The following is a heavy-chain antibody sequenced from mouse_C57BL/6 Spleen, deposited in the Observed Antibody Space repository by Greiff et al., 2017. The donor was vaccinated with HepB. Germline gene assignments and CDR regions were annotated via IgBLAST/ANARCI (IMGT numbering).Heavy chain of an antibody. D-gene: IGHD1-1*01. CDR3: AREDYYGSSYGAMDD. CDR2: IYPGDGDT. V-gene: IGHV1-82*01. Sequence: VQLQESGPELVKPGASVKISCKASGYAFSSSWMNWVKQRPGKGLEWIGRIYPGDGDTNYNGKFKGKATLTADKSSSTAYMQLSSLTSEDSAVYFCAREDYYGSSYGAMDDWGQGTSVTVSS. CDR1: GYAFSSSW. J-gene: IGHJ4*01.